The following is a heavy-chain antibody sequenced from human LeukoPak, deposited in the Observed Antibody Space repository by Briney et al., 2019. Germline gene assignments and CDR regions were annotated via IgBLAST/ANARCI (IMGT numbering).Heavy chain of an antibody. CDR3: ASLSPGDYGLVA. D-gene: IGHD4-17*01. V-gene: IGHV3-72*01. CDR1: GFTFSDHY. CDR2: TRNKANSYTT. Sequence: PGGSLRLSCAASGFTFSDHYMDWVRQAPGKGLEWVGRTRNKANSYTTEYAASVKGRFTISRDDSKNSLYLQMNSLKTEDTAVYYCASLSPGDYGLVAWGQGTLVTVSS. J-gene: IGHJ5*02.